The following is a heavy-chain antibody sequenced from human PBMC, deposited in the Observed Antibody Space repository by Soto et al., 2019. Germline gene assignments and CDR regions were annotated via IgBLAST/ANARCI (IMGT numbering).Heavy chain of an antibody. CDR1: GGSISSSSYY. CDR2: IYYSGST. Sequence: SETLSLTCTVSGGSISSSSYYWGWIRQPPGKGLEWIGSIYYSGSTYYNPSLKSRVTVSVDTSKNQFSLKLSSVTAADTAAYYCARQGPHYDFWSGYYKPADCDYWGQGTLVTVSS. J-gene: IGHJ4*02. CDR3: ARQGPHYDFWSGYYKPADCDY. D-gene: IGHD3-3*01. V-gene: IGHV4-39*01.